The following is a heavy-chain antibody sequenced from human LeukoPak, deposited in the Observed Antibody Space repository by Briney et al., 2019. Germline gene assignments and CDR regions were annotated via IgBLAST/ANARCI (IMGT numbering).Heavy chain of an antibody. CDR1: GGSISSGGNY. CDR2: INYSGNA. Sequence: PSETLSLTCSVSGGSISSGGNYWTWIRQNPGKGLEWIGYINYSGNAYYNPSLKSRITISVDTSKNQFSLKLSSVTAADTAMYYCARNELISSNYYYYGMDVWGQGTTVTVSS. V-gene: IGHV4-31*03. CDR3: ARNELISSNYYYYGMDV. J-gene: IGHJ6*02.